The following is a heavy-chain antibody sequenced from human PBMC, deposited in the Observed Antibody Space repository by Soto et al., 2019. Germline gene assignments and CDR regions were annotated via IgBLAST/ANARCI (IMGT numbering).Heavy chain of an antibody. V-gene: IGHV4-30-2*01. CDR1: GGSLSGATYS. J-gene: IGHJ4*02. CDR3: ARSREFDY. CDR2: IFPSGTT. Sequence: SETLSLTCGVSGGSLSGATYSWNWIRQTPGRGLEWIGYIFPSGTTYYNPSLRSRVTISIDVSKNQFSLSLRSLTAADTAVYYCARSREFDYWSQGTLVTVSS.